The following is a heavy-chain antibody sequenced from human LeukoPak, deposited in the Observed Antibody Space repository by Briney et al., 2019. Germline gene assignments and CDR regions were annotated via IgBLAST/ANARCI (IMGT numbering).Heavy chain of an antibody. CDR1: GYTFTSYD. Sequence: GASVKVSCKASGYTFTSYDINWVGQATGQGLEWMGWMNPNSGNTGYAQKFQGRVTMTRNTSISTAYMELSSLRSEDTAVYYCARSDLNYNSIAAAGGGFDPWGQGTLVTVSS. D-gene: IGHD6-13*01. CDR3: ARSDLNYNSIAAAGGGFDP. J-gene: IGHJ5*02. V-gene: IGHV1-8*01. CDR2: MNPNSGNT.